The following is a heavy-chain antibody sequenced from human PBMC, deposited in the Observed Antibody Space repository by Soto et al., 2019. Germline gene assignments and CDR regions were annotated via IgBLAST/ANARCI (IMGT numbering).Heavy chain of an antibody. J-gene: IGHJ6*02. Sequence: GGSLRLSCAASGFTFDDYAMHWVRQAPGKGLEWVSGISWNGATMGYADSVKGRFTISRDNAKNSLYLQMNNLRAEDTALYYCANALEGQYYYGMDVWGQGTTVTVSS. CDR2: ISWNGATM. V-gene: IGHV3-9*01. CDR1: GFTFDDYA. CDR3: ANALEGQYYYGMDV.